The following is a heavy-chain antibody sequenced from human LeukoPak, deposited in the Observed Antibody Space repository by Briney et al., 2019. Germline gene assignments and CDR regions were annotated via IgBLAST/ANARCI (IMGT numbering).Heavy chain of an antibody. D-gene: IGHD3-9*01. CDR1: GFTFSSYG. V-gene: IGHV3-30*18. CDR2: ISYDGSNK. CDR3: AKCILTGYYKGYMDV. J-gene: IGHJ6*03. Sequence: PGGSLRLSCAASGFTFSSYGMHWVRQAPGKGLGWVAIISYDGSNKYYTDAVKGRFTISRDNSKNTLYLQMNSLRAEDTAVYYCAKCILTGYYKGYMDVWGKGTTVTISS.